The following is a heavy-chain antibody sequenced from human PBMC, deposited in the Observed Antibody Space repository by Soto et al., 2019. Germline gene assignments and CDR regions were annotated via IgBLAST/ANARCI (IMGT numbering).Heavy chain of an antibody. D-gene: IGHD4-17*01. CDR1: GFTFSSYC. CDR2: IWYDGSNK. J-gene: IGHJ4*02. Sequence: PGGSLRLSCAASGFTFSSYCMHWVRQAPGKGLEWVAVIWYDGSNKYYADSVKGRFTISRDNSKNTLYLQMNSLRAEDTAVYYCARDLFDYGGIDYWGQGTLVTVSS. CDR3: ARDLFDYGGIDY. V-gene: IGHV3-33*01.